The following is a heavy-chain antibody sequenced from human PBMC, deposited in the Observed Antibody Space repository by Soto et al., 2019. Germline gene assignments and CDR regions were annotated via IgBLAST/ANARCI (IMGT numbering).Heavy chain of an antibody. J-gene: IGHJ6*02. CDR2: ISGSGGST. CDR3: AKKYCSGGSCYSERAYYYYYGMDV. V-gene: IGHV3-23*01. Sequence: PGGSLRLSCAASGFTFSSYAMSWVRQAPGKGLEWVSAISGSGGSTYYADSVKGRFTISRDNSKNTLYLQMNSLRAEDTAVYYCAKKYCSGGSCYSERAYYYYYGMDVWGQGTTVTV. D-gene: IGHD2-15*01. CDR1: GFTFSSYA.